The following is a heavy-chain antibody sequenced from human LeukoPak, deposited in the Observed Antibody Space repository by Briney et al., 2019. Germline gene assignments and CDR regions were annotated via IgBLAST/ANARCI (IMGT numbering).Heavy chain of an antibody. CDR1: GFTFSSYE. J-gene: IGHJ4*02. V-gene: IGHV3-48*03. Sequence: GGSLRLSCAASGFTFSSYEMNWVRQAPGKGLEWVSYISSSGSTIYYADSVKGRFTFSRDNSKNTVYLQMNSLRAEDTAMYYCARRLDSSSRYVDYWGQGTLVTVSS. CDR2: ISSSGSTI. D-gene: IGHD6-6*01. CDR3: ARRLDSSSRYVDY.